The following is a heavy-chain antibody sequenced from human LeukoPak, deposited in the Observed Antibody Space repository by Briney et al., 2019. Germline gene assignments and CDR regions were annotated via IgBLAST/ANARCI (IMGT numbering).Heavy chain of an antibody. CDR2: ISSSGSTI. D-gene: IGHD2-2*01. CDR1: GFTFGDYY. V-gene: IGHV3-11*04. Sequence: GGSLRLSCAASGFTFGDYYMSWIRQAPGKGLEWVSYISSSGSTIYYADSVKGRFTISRDNAKNSLYLQMNSLRAEDTAVYYCARLLGYCSSTSCYHYYYYMDVWGKGTTVTVSS. CDR3: ARLLGYCSSTSCYHYYYYMDV. J-gene: IGHJ6*03.